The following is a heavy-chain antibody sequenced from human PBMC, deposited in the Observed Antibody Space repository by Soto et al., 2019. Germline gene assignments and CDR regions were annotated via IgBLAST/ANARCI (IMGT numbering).Heavy chain of an antibody. D-gene: IGHD5-12*01. CDR1: GFTFSSYA. CDR2: ISYDGSNK. V-gene: IGHV3-30-3*01. CDR3: ARGRKRWLQPSSFDI. Sequence: GGSLRLSCAASGFTFSSYAMHWVRQAPGKGLEWVAVISYDGSNKYYADSVKGRFTISRDNSKNTLYLQMNSLRAEDTAVYYCARGRKRWLQPSSFDIWGQGTMVTVSS. J-gene: IGHJ3*02.